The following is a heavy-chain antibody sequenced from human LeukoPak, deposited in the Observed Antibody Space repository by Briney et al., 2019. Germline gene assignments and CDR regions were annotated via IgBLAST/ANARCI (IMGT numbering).Heavy chain of an antibody. Sequence: SETLSLTCAVYGESMIGYYWTWIRQPPGKRLEWIGEIHHSGGTNSNPSLKNRVTMSIDMSKNQFSLKLNSVTAADTAVYYCARATASGSGRAYDHWAQGNLVPVSS. CDR3: ARATASGSGRAYDH. CDR1: GESMIGYY. J-gene: IGHJ4*02. V-gene: IGHV4-34*01. CDR2: IHHSGGT. D-gene: IGHD3-10*01.